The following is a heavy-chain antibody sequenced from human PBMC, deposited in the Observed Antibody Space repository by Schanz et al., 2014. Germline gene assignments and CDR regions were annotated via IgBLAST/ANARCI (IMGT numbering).Heavy chain of an antibody. D-gene: IGHD3-22*01. CDR2: ISASGGTT. V-gene: IGHV3-23*04. J-gene: IGHJ4*02. Sequence: VQLVESGGGLVKPGGSLTLSCAASRFTVTNAWMSWVRQAPGKGLEWVSAISASGGTTYYADSVKGRFTISRDNSKNTLELQMNSLRAEDTAVYYCAKDRSWGYDSSGYFDDWGQGTLVTVSS. CDR3: AKDRSWGYDSSGYFDD. CDR1: RFTVTNAW.